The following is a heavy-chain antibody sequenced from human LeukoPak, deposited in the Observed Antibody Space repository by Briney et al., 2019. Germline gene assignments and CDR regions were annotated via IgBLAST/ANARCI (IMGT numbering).Heavy chain of an antibody. V-gene: IGHV3-7*01. Sequence: GGSLRLSCAASGFTFSSYWMSWVRQAPGKGLEWVANIKQDGSEKYYVDSVKGRFTISRDNAKNSLYLQMNSLRAEDTAVYYCARDPRVGATKAAFDIWGQGTMVTVSS. CDR2: IKQDGSEK. J-gene: IGHJ3*02. D-gene: IGHD1-26*01. CDR1: GFTFSSYW. CDR3: ARDPRVGATKAAFDI.